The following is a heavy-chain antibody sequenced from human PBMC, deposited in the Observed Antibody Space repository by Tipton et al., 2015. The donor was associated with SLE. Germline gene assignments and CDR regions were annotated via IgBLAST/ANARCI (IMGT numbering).Heavy chain of an antibody. CDR2: VNGDGSDT. Sequence: GSLRLSCVVSGFTFNNFWVHWVRQAPGKGLVWVSRVNGDGSDTTYADSVKGRFTISRDNAKNTLYLQMNSLRAEDTAVYYCVRTMTGGYFDHWGQGTLVTVSS. CDR1: GFTFNNFW. D-gene: IGHD1-14*01. CDR3: VRTMTGGYFDH. J-gene: IGHJ4*02. V-gene: IGHV3-74*01.